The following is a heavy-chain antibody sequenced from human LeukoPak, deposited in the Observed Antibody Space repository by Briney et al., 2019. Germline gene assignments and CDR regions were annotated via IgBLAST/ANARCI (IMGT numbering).Heavy chain of an antibody. CDR1: GFTFSSYG. Sequence: QAGGSLRLSCAASGFTFSSYGMSWVRQAPGKGLEWVSAISGSGGSTYYADSVKGRFTISRDNSKNTLYLQMNSLRAEDTAVYYCAKYVRGSIAAAGTDYWGQGTLVTVSS. CDR2: ISGSGGST. CDR3: AKYVRGSIAAAGTDY. V-gene: IGHV3-23*01. D-gene: IGHD6-13*01. J-gene: IGHJ4*02.